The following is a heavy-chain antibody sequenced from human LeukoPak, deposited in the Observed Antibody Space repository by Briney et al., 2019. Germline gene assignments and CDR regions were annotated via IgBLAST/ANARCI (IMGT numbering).Heavy chain of an antibody. V-gene: IGHV1-2*06. Sequence: ASVKVSCKASGYTFTGYYIHWVRQAPGQGLEWMGRINPNSGGTNYAQKFQGRVTMTRDTSISTAYMELSRLRSDDTAVYYCARARDITGTTLAYWGQGTLVTVSS. CDR1: GYTFTGYY. CDR2: INPNSGGT. D-gene: IGHD1-14*01. J-gene: IGHJ4*02. CDR3: ARARDITGTTLAY.